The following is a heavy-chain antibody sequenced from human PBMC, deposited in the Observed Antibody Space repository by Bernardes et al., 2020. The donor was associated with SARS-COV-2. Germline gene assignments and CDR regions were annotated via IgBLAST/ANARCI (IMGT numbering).Heavy chain of an antibody. J-gene: IGHJ3*02. V-gene: IGHV4-59*01. D-gene: IGHD6-6*01. Sequence: SETLSLTCTVSGGSISSYYWSWIRQPPGKGLEWIGYIYYSGSTNYNPSLKSRVTISVDTSKNQFSLKLSSVTAADTAVYYCARDRGGYQLLFHGIEYSSSSPVGAFDIWGQGTMVTVSS. CDR2: IYYSGST. CDR3: ARDRGGYQLLFHGIEYSSSSPVGAFDI. CDR1: GGSISSYY.